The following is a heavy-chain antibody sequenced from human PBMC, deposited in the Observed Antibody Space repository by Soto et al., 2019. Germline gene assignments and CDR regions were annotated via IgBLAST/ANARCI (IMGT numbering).Heavy chain of an antibody. CDR1: GYSISSGYY. D-gene: IGHD1-7*01. CDR2: IYYSGST. J-gene: IGHJ4*02. Sequence: SETLSLTCAVSGYSISSGYYWGWIRQPPGKGLEWIGYIYYSGSTYYNPSLKSRVTISVDTSKNQFSLKLSSVTDADTAVYYCARRSNWNYAYYFDYWGQGTLVTVSS. V-gene: IGHV4-30-4*08. CDR3: ARRSNWNYAYYFDY.